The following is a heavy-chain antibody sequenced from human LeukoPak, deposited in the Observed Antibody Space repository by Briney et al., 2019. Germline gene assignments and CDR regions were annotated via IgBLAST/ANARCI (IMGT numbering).Heavy chain of an antibody. CDR1: GFSFSSYS. D-gene: IGHD4/OR15-4a*01. CDR3: ARDGAEDYGIDY. J-gene: IGHJ4*02. V-gene: IGHV3-21*06. CDR2: ISSSSSYI. Sequence: PGGSLRLSCAASGFSFSSYSMNWVRQAPGKGLEWVSSISSSSSYIYYADSVKGRFTISRDNAKNSLYLQMNSLTVEDTGVYYCARDGAEDYGIDYWGRGTLVTVSS.